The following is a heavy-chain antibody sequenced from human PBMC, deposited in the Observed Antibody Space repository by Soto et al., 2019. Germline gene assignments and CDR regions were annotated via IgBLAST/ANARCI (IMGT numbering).Heavy chain of an antibody. D-gene: IGHD6-13*01. CDR1: GGSISSGGYY. V-gene: IGHV4-31*03. Sequence: SETLSLTCTVSGGSISSGGYYWSWIRQHPGKGLEWIGYIYYSGSTYYNPSLKSRVTISVDTSKNQFSLKLSSVTAADTAVYYCARGAYSSSWDFDYWGQGTLVTVSS. CDR2: IYYSGST. J-gene: IGHJ4*02. CDR3: ARGAYSSSWDFDY.